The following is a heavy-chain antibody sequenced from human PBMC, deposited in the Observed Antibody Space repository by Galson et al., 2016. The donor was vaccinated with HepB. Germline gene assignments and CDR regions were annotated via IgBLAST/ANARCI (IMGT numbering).Heavy chain of an antibody. V-gene: IGHV3-30*18. J-gene: IGHJ6*02. D-gene: IGHD2-8*02. Sequence: SLRLSCAASGFIFSSYGIHWVGQAPGKGLEWVAVISSDGSNKYYPDSVKGRFTISRDNSKNTLYLLMNSLRAEDTAIYYCAKDLCSWRPGDYYYGMDVWGQGTTVTVSS. CDR2: ISSDGSNK. CDR3: AKDLCSWRPGDYYYGMDV. CDR1: GFIFSSYG.